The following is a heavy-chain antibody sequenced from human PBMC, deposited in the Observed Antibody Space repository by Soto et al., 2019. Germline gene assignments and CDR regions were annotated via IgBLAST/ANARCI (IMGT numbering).Heavy chain of an antibody. CDR1: GFTFSSYS. V-gene: IGHV3-21*01. CDR3: AREDSGYSFDY. J-gene: IGHJ4*02. D-gene: IGHD3-22*01. CDR2: ISSSSSYI. Sequence: GGSLRLSCAASGFTFSSYSMNWVRQAPGKGLEWVSSISSSSSYIYYADSVKGRFSISRDNAKNSLYLQMNSLRAEDTAVYYCAREDSGYSFDYWGQGTLVTVSS.